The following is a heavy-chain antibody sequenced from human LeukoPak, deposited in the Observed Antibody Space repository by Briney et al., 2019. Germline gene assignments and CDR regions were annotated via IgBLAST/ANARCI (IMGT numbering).Heavy chain of an antibody. Sequence: SETLSLTCTVSGGSISSYYWSWIRQPPGKGLEWVGYIYYSGSTNYNPSIKSRVTISVHTSKNQFSLKVRSVTAADTAVYYCARIIDAYNPYFDSRGQGTLVTVSS. V-gene: IGHV4-59*01. J-gene: IGHJ4*02. CDR3: ARIIDAYNPYFDS. D-gene: IGHD5-24*01. CDR2: IYYSGST. CDR1: GGSISSYY.